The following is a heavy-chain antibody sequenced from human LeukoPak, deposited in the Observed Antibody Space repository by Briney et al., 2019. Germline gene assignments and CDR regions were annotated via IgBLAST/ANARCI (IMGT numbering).Heavy chain of an antibody. Sequence: ASVKVSCKASGYTFTSYGISWVRQAPGQGLEWMGWISAYNGNTNYAQKLQGRVTMTTDTSTSTAYMELRSLRSDDTAVYYCARDGGYCSSTSCYANYYYYYGMDVWGQGTTVTVSS. D-gene: IGHD2-2*01. CDR3: ARDGGYCSSTSCYANYYYYYGMDV. J-gene: IGHJ6*02. V-gene: IGHV1-18*01. CDR1: GYTFTSYG. CDR2: ISAYNGNT.